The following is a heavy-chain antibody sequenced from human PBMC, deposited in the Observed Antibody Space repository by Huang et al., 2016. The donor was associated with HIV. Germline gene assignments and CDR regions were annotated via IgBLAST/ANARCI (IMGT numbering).Heavy chain of an antibody. J-gene: IGHJ4*02. V-gene: IGHV3-30*18. CDR1: GFSFSTYG. CDR2: ISYDGSNK. Sequence: VQLVESGGGVVQPGRSLSLACAASGFSFSTYGLHWVRQAAGKGLEWLAVISYDGSNKYYAHSWKGRFTISRDTSENKVYLQMNSLRHEDTAVYYCAKDGADEEWDIDYWGQGTLVTVSS. D-gene: IGHD1-26*01. CDR3: AKDGADEEWDIDY.